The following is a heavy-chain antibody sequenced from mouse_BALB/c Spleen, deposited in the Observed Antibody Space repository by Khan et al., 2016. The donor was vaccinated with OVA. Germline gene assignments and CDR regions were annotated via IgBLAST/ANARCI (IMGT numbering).Heavy chain of an antibody. V-gene: IGHV7-3*02. Sequence: EVQLVESGGGLVQPGGSLRLSCATSGFTFTDYYMSWVRQPPGKALEWLGFIRNKANYYTTEYITSVKGRFPISRDDSQSILYLHMNTLRAEDSATYYCARYGGHYYSYDAMDYRGQGSSVTVSS. J-gene: IGHJ4*01. CDR1: GFTFTDYY. CDR3: ARYGGHYYSYDAMDY. CDR2: IRNKANYYTT. D-gene: IGHD1-2*01.